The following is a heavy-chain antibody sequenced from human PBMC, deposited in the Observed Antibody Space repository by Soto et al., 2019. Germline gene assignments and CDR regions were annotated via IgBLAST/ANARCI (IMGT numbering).Heavy chain of an antibody. Sequence: GESLKISCKGSGYSFTSYWIGWVRQMPGKGLEWMGIIYPGDSDTRYSPSFQGQVTISADKSISTAYLQWSSLKASDTAMYYCAGSYSSSSVYYYGMDVWGQGTTVTVPS. V-gene: IGHV5-51*01. CDR1: GYSFTSYW. D-gene: IGHD6-6*01. CDR2: IYPGDSDT. J-gene: IGHJ6*02. CDR3: AGSYSSSSVYYYGMDV.